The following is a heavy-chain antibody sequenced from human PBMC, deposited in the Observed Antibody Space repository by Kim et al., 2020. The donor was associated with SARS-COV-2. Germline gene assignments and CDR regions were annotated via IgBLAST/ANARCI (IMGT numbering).Heavy chain of an antibody. J-gene: IGHJ5*02. CDR3: ARETDYYGSGTSGGWFDP. V-gene: IGHV4-59*01. CDR2: IYYSGST. Sequence: SETLSLTCTVSGGSISSYYWSWIRQPPGKGLEWIGYIYYSGSTNYNPSLKSRVTISVDTSKNPFSLKLSSVTAADTAVYYCARETDYYGSGTSGGWFDPWGQGTLVTVSS. D-gene: IGHD3-10*01. CDR1: GGSISSYY.